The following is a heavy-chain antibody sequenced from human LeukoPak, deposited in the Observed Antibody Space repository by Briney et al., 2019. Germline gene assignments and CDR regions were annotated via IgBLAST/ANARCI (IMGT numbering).Heavy chain of an antibody. CDR2: INHSGST. V-gene: IGHV4-34*01. J-gene: IGHJ5*02. CDR3: ARLLVVVVAATGFDP. CDR1: GGSFSGYY. D-gene: IGHD2-15*01. Sequence: SETLSLTCAVYGGSFSGYYWSWIRQPPGKGLEWIGEINHSGSTNYNPSLKSRVTISVDTSKNQFSLKLSPVTAADTAVYYCARLLVVVVAATGFDPWGQGTLVTVSS.